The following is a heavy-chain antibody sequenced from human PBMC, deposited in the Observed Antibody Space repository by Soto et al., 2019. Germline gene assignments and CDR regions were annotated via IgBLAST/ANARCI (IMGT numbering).Heavy chain of an antibody. CDR3: ASSNIAAAGFYYYALDV. CDR1: GGSISSYY. Sequence: SETLSLTFTASGGSISSYYWSWIRQPPGKGLEWIGYIYYSGSTNYNPSLKSRVTISVDTSKNQFSLKLSSVTAADTAVYYCASSNIAAAGFYYYALDVWGRGTTVT. J-gene: IGHJ6*02. V-gene: IGHV4-59*01. D-gene: IGHD6-13*01. CDR2: IYYSGST.